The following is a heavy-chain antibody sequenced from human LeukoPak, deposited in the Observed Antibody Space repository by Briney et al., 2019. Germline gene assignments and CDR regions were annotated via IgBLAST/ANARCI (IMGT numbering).Heavy chain of an antibody. CDR2: ISAYNGNT. Sequence: ASVMVSCKASGYTFTSYGISWVRQAPGQGLEWMGWISAYNGNTNYAQKLQGRVTMTTDTSTSTAYMELRSLRSDDTAVYYCARAYYDFWSGYHPDYYYGMDVWGQGTTVTVSS. CDR1: GYTFTSYG. V-gene: IGHV1-18*01. D-gene: IGHD3-3*01. CDR3: ARAYYDFWSGYHPDYYYGMDV. J-gene: IGHJ6*02.